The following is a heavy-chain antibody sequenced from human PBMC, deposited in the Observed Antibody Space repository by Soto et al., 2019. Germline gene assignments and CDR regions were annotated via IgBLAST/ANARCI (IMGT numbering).Heavy chain of an antibody. CDR2: IKQDESEK. Sequence: GSLRLSCAASGISFSGYWMSWVRQAPGKGLEWVANIKQDESEKYYVDSVKGRFTISRDNAKNSLYLEMSNLRVEDTAVYFCARDLGLVAAGRGYYYYYGMDVWGQGTTVTVSS. J-gene: IGHJ6*02. CDR1: GISFSGYW. V-gene: IGHV3-7*03. D-gene: IGHD6-13*01. CDR3: ARDLGLVAAGRGYYYYYGMDV.